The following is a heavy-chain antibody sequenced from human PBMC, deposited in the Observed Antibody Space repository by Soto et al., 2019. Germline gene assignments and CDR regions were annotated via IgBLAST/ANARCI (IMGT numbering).Heavy chain of an antibody. D-gene: IGHD3-10*01. J-gene: IGHJ4*02. CDR1: GFTFSSFW. V-gene: IGHV3-7*03. CDR3: TSDRYPRFYHGSGSYPYY. CDR2: IKTDGSET. Sequence: GGSLRLSCAASGFTFSSFWMSWVRQAPGKGLEWVANIKTDGSETHYVDSVKCRFTISRDNPKTSLFLQMNSLRVEDTAVYFCTSDRYPRFYHGSGSYPYYWGQGTPVTVSS.